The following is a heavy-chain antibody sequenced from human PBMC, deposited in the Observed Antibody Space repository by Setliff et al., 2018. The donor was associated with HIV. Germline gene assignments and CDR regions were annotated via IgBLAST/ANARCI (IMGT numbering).Heavy chain of an antibody. CDR1: GFTFSTYG. V-gene: IGHV3-23*01. CDR3: AKTPPY. CDR2: ISGTGADT. Sequence: GGSLRLSCAASGFTFSTYGMTWVRQAPGKGLEWVSSISGTGADTYYADSVKGRFAISRDNSKNTLYLQMNSLRAEDTAVYYCAKTPPYWGQGTLVTVSS. J-gene: IGHJ4*02.